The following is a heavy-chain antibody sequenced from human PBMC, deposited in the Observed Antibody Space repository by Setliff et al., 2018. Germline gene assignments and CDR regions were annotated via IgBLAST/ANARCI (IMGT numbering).Heavy chain of an antibody. D-gene: IGHD4-17*01. CDR1: DFSINSGYY. V-gene: IGHV4-38-2*01. Sequence: LSLTCAVSDFSINSGYYWGWIRQSPGEGLEWIGSIYRNGNTYYNPSLKSRVTISVDTSKSQLSLKLNSVTAADTAVYYCARQIDYGDFQYFDYWGQGTLVTVSS. CDR3: ARQIDYGDFQYFDY. CDR2: IYRNGNT. J-gene: IGHJ4*02.